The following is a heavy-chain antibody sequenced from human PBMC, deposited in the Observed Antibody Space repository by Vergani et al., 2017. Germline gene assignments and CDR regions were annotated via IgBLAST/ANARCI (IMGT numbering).Heavy chain of an antibody. CDR1: GTSVSSGTHY. Sequence: QVHLQEAGPGLVRPSETLSLTCSVSGTSVSSGTHYWNWIRQPADKTLEWIGRIYTSGSTDYNPTLRSRITLSLVRSTNQVSLKVSSVTAADTAVYFCARDTAVADDVFDLWGQGTLVSVSA. V-gene: IGHV4-61*02. J-gene: IGHJ3*01. CDR2: IYTSGST. D-gene: IGHD6-19*01. CDR3: ARDTAVADDVFDL.